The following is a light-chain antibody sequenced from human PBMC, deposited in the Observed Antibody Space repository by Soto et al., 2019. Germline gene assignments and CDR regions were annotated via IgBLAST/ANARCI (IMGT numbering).Light chain of an antibody. J-gene: IGKJ3*01. V-gene: IGKV3-15*01. CDR2: GAS. Sequence: EIVLTQSPATLSLSPGERATLSCRASQSVSSYLAWYQQKPGQAPRLLIYGASTRATGIPARFSGSGSGTGFTLTISSLQSEDFAVYYCQQYNNWPRTFGPGTKVDIK. CDR1: QSVSSY. CDR3: QQYNNWPRT.